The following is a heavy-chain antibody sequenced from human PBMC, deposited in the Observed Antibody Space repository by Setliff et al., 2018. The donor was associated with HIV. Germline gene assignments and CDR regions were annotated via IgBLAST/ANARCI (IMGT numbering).Heavy chain of an antibody. J-gene: IGHJ6*02. CDR3: TRKLAPGHGMDV. D-gene: IGHD3-3*02. CDR1: GFSFSDNG. CDR2: INQDGSEK. V-gene: IGHV3-7*01. Sequence: GGSLRLSCAASGFSFSDNGMVWVRQAPGKGLEWVANINQDGSEKNYVDSVKGRFTISRDNAKNSLYLQMDSLRVEDTTVYYCTRKLAPGHGMDVWGQGTTVTVSS.